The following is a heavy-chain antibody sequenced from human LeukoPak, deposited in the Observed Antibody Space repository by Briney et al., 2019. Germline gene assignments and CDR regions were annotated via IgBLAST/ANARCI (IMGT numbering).Heavy chain of an antibody. J-gene: IGHJ6*03. CDR1: GYTFTSYD. CDR3: ARGVLMVRGPDYMDV. CDR2: MNPNSGNT. Sequence: ASVKVSCKASGYTFTSYDINWVRQATGQGLEWMGWMNPNSGNTGYAQKFQGRVTMTRNTSISTSYMELSSLRSEDTAVYYCARGVLMVRGPDYMDVWGKGTTVTVSS. V-gene: IGHV1-8*01. D-gene: IGHD3-10*01.